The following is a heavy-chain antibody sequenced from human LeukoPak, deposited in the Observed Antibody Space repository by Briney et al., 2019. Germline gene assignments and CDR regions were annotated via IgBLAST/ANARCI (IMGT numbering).Heavy chain of an antibody. J-gene: IGHJ4*02. Sequence: EASVKVSCKASGYTFSNYYIHWVRQAPGQGLEWMGWINPNTGGTNYAQKFQDRVTMTRDTSISTAYMELSDLRSDDTAVYYCAIPFVDGGFYWGQGTLVTVSS. CDR1: GYTFSNYY. D-gene: IGHD3-10*01. CDR3: AIPFVDGGFY. CDR2: INPNTGGT. V-gene: IGHV1-2*02.